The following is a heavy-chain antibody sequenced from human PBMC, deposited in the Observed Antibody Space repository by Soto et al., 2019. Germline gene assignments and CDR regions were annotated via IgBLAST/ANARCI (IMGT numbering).Heavy chain of an antibody. CDR3: AKGRGGSGSLTPRVDF. D-gene: IGHD3-10*01. Sequence: EVQLLESGGGLVQPGGSLRLSCAASGFTFNNYAMTWVRQAPGKGLEWVSAISGGGDTTSYADSVKGRLTVSRDGSKNTLYLQMSSLRAEDTARYYCAKGRGGSGSLTPRVDFWGQGTLVTVSS. CDR1: GFTFNNYA. CDR2: ISGGGDTT. J-gene: IGHJ4*02. V-gene: IGHV3-23*01.